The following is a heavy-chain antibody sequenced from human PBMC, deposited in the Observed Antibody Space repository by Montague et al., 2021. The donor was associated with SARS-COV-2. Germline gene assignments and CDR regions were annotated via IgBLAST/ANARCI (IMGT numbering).Heavy chain of an antibody. D-gene: IGHD4-11*01. Sequence: PALVKPTQTLTLTCTFSGFSLSTSGMCVSWIRQPPGKALEWLALIDWDDDKYYSTSLKTRLTISKDTSKNQVVLTMTNMDPVDTATYYCARVTTVTYPYYYYYGMDVWGRGTTVTASS. V-gene: IGHV2-70*01. CDR1: GFSLSTSGMC. J-gene: IGHJ6*02. CDR3: ARVTTVTYPYYYYYGMDV. CDR2: IDWDDDK.